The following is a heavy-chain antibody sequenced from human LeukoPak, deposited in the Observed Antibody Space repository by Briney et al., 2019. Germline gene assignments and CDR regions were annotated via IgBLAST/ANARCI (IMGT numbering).Heavy chain of an antibody. CDR1: GYTFTGYY. CDR2: INPNSGGT. CDR3: ARDIPRSRIDAFDI. J-gene: IGHJ3*02. V-gene: IGHV1-2*02. Sequence: VASVKVSCKASGYTFTGYYMHWVRRAPGQGLEWMGWINPNSGGTNYAQKFQGRVTMTRDTSISTAYMELSRLRSDDTAVYYCARDIPRSRIDAFDIWGQGTMVTVSS.